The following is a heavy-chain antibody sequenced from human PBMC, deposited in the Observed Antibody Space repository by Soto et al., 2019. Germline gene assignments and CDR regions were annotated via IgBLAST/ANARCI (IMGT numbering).Heavy chain of an antibody. J-gene: IGHJ4*02. CDR3: AKDRRLRLGELSSPFGY. Sequence: EVQLLESGGGLVQPGGSLRLSCAASGFTFSSYAMSWVRQAPGKGLEWVSAISGSGGSTYYADSVKGRFTISRDNSKNTLYLQMNSLRAEDTAVYYCAKDRRLRLGELSSPFGYWGQGTLVTVSS. CDR1: GFTFSSYA. CDR2: ISGSGGST. V-gene: IGHV3-23*01. D-gene: IGHD3-16*02.